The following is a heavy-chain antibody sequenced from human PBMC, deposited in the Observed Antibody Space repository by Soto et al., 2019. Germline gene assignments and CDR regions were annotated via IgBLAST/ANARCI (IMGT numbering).Heavy chain of an antibody. Sequence: SVKVSCKASGFTFTSSAMQWVRQARGQRLEWIGWIVVGSGNTNYAQKFQERVTITRDMSTSTAYMELSSLRSEDTAVYYCAADGITFGGFIVKPKAFDIWDQGTMVTVSS. CDR2: IVVGSGNT. J-gene: IGHJ3*02. CDR1: GFTFTSSA. CDR3: AADGITFGGFIVKPKAFDI. V-gene: IGHV1-58*02. D-gene: IGHD3-16*02.